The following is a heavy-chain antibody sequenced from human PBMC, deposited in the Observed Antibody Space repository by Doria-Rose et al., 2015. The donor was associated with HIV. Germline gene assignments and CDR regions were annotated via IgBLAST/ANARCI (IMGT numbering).Heavy chain of an antibody. J-gene: IGHJ4*02. CDR3: ARIKSSRWYHKYYFDF. V-gene: IGHV2-26*01. Sequence: QESGPVLVKPTEALTLTCTVFGVSLSSPGMGVSWIRQPPGKALEWLANICSDDERSYTTSLKSRLTISRGTAKSQVVLTMTDMDPVDTATYYCARIKSSRWYHKYYFDFWGQGTLVIVSA. CDR2: ICSDDER. CDR1: GVSLSSPGMG. D-gene: IGHD6-13*01.